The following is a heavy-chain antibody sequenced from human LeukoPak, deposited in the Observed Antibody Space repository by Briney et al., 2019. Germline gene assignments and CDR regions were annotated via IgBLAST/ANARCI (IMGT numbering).Heavy chain of an antibody. J-gene: IGHJ5*02. CDR1: GGSISSYY. CDR3: ASLRSGIAAGFDP. D-gene: IGHD6-13*01. Sequence: SETLSLTCTVSGGSISSYYWSWIRQPPGKGLEWIGYIYYSGSTNYNPSLKSRVTISVDTSKNQFSLKLSSVTAADTAVYYCASLRSGIAAGFDPWGQGTLVTVSS. CDR2: IYYSGST. V-gene: IGHV4-59*01.